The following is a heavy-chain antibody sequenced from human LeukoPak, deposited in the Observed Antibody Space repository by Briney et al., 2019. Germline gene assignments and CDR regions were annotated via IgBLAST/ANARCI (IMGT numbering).Heavy chain of an antibody. CDR1: GGTFSSYA. D-gene: IGHD6-13*01. Sequence: ASVKVSCKASGGTFSSYAISWVRQAPGQGLEWVGGIIPIFGTANYAQKFQGRVTITTDESTSTAYMELSSLRSEDTAVYYCARTIRDQMASSWYWFDPWGQGTLVTVSS. V-gene: IGHV1-69*05. CDR3: ARTIRDQMASSWYWFDP. J-gene: IGHJ5*02. CDR2: IIPIFGTA.